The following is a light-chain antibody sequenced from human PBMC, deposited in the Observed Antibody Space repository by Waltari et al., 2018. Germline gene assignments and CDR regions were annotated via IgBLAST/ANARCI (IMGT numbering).Light chain of an antibody. CDR1: QSDRDN. CDR2: EAS. J-gene: IGKJ1*01. Sequence: EIVMPQSHATLSASPGERTTLSCRASQSDRDNLAWFHQKPDQSPRLLIYEASARATGVPARFSGSGSETEFTLTITSLQSEDFAVYFCQQYNMWPWTFGQGTKVEIK. V-gene: IGKV3-15*01. CDR3: QQYNMWPWT.